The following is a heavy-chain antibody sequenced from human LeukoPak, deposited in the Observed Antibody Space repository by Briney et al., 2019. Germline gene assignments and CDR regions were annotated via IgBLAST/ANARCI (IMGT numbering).Heavy chain of an antibody. Sequence: PGGSLRLSCAASGFTFSSYAMHWVRQAPGNGLEWVAVISYDGSNKYYADSVKGRFTISRDNSKNTLYLQMNSLRAEDTAVYYCAREVCSSTSCSEDVWGQGTTVTVSS. CDR2: ISYDGSNK. V-gene: IGHV3-30-3*01. CDR3: AREVCSSTSCSEDV. D-gene: IGHD2-2*01. J-gene: IGHJ6*02. CDR1: GFTFSSYA.